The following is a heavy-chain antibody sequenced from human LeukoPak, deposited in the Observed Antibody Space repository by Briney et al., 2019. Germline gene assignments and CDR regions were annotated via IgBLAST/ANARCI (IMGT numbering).Heavy chain of an antibody. Sequence: GGSLRLSCADSGFTFSNYWMSWVRQAPGKGLEWVANINQDGRKKFYVDSVEGRFTISRDDAKTSLFLQMNSLRVEDTAVYYCAKWMGRDSWGQGTLVTVSS. J-gene: IGHJ4*02. D-gene: IGHD6-19*01. V-gene: IGHV3-7*02. CDR1: GFTFSNYW. CDR2: INQDGRKK. CDR3: AKWMGRDS.